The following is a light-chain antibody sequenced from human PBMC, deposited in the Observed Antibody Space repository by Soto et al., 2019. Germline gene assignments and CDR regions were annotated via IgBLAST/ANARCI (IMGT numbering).Light chain of an antibody. V-gene: IGLV2-11*01. CDR2: DVA. CDR3: CSFAGSYTWV. Sequence: QSVLTQPPSASGTPGQRVTISCSGSSSDVAYYKYVSWYQEHPGKAPKLIIYDVAKRPSGVPDRFSGSKSGNTASLTISGLQAEDEADYYCCSFAGSYTWVFGGGTKLTVL. J-gene: IGLJ3*02. CDR1: SSDVAYYKY.